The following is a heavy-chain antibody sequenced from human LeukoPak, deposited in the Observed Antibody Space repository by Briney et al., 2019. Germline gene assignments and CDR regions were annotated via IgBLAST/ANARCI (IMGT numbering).Heavy chain of an antibody. J-gene: IGHJ3*02. CDR2: IYPGDSDP. Sequence: GESLKISCKGSGYSFTNYWIGWVRQMPGKGLEWMGIIYPGDSDPRYSPSFQGQVTISADKSISTAYLQWSSLKASDTAMYYCARHSLDSSGYYFKRMDAFDIWGQGTMVTVSS. D-gene: IGHD3-22*01. CDR3: ARHSLDSSGYYFKRMDAFDI. CDR1: GYSFTNYW. V-gene: IGHV5-51*01.